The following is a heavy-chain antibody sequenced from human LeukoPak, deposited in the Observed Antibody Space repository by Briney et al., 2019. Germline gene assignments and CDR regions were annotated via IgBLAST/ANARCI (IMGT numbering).Heavy chain of an antibody. CDR1: GGSISSGSYY. CDR3: AGGPGMVYATLGGYWFDP. Sequence: SETLSLTCTVSGGSISSGSYYWSWIRQPAGKGLEWIGRIYTSGSTNYNPSLKSRVTISVDTSKNQFSLKLSSVTAADTAVYYCAGGPGMVYATLGGYWFDPWGQGTLVTVSS. V-gene: IGHV4-61*02. CDR2: IYTSGST. J-gene: IGHJ5*02. D-gene: IGHD2-8*01.